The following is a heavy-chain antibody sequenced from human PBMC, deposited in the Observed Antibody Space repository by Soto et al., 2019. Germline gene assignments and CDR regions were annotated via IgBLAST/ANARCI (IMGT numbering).Heavy chain of an antibody. CDR2: IDPSDSYT. D-gene: IGHD3-22*01. CDR1: GYSFTSYW. J-gene: IGHJ4*02. Sequence: PGESLKISCKGSGYSFTSYWISWVRQMPGKGLEWMGRIDPSDSYTNYSPSFQGHVTISADKSISTAYLQWSSLKASDTAMYYCARHRPLYYYDSSPFDYWGQGTLVTV. V-gene: IGHV5-10-1*01. CDR3: ARHRPLYYYDSSPFDY.